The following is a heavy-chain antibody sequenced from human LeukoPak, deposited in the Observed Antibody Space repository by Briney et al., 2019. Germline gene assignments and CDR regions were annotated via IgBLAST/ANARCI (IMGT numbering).Heavy chain of an antibody. D-gene: IGHD3-16*01. V-gene: IGHV4-59*01. CDR3: TGGAGWLIDY. J-gene: IGHJ4*02. CDR2: FYNSGSS. Sequence: SETLSPTCTVSGGSISDYYRGWIRQPPGKGLEWIGYFYNSGSSTYNPSLKSRVTISVDTSKEQFSLKVNSVTAADTAVYYCTGGAGWLIDYWGQGILVTVSS. CDR1: GGSISDYY.